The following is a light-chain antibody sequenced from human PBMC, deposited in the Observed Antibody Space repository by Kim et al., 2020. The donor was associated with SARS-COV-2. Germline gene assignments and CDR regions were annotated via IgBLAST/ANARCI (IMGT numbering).Light chain of an antibody. J-gene: IGKJ1*01. CDR3: KQYETYWT. Sequence: DIQMTQSPSTLSAFVGDRVTMTCRASQSVDGWLAWYQQRPGKTPRLLIYQASKLASGVPSRFSGSGSGTDFTLTVSNLQSDDSAVYYCKQYETYWTFGPGTKVDIK. CDR1: QSVDGW. V-gene: IGKV1-5*03. CDR2: QAS.